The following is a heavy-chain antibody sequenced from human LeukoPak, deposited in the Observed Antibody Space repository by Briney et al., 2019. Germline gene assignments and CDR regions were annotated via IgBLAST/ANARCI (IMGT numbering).Heavy chain of an antibody. D-gene: IGHD6-13*01. J-gene: IGHJ5*02. CDR1: GGSISSGDYY. Sequence: SQTLSLTCTVSGGSISSGDYYWSWIRQPPGKGLEWIGYIYYSGSTYYNPSLKSRVTISVDTSKNQFSLKLSSVTAADTAVYYCARLPSSSGDWFDPWGQGTLVTVSS. CDR2: IYYSGST. V-gene: IGHV4-30-4*01. CDR3: ARLPSSSGDWFDP.